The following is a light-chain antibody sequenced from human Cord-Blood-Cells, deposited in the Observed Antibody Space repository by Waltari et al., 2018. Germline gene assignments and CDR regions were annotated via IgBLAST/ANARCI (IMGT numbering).Light chain of an antibody. J-gene: IGLJ2*01. CDR2: DKN. Sequence: SSELTQDPAVSGALGQTVRITCQGDSLRTDYASWYQQKPGQAPVLVIYDKNNRPSGIPDRFSGYSSGNTASLTIAGAQAEDEADYYCNSRDSSGNHHVVFGGGTKLTVL. V-gene: IGLV3-19*01. CDR1: SLRTDY. CDR3: NSRDSSGNHHVV.